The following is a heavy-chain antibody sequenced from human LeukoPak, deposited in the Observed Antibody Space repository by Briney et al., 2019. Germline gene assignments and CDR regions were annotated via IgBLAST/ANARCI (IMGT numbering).Heavy chain of an antibody. Sequence: ASVTVSCKASGYTFISYYIHWMRQAPGQGPEWMGVINPSDGRTRYAQKLQGRVTMTRDTSTSTLYMELSSLRSEDTAVYYCARGLDSSGWSYFEYWGQGTLVTVSS. CDR3: ARGLDSSGWSYFEY. V-gene: IGHV1-46*04. D-gene: IGHD6-19*01. J-gene: IGHJ4*02. CDR1: GYTFISYY. CDR2: INPSDGRT.